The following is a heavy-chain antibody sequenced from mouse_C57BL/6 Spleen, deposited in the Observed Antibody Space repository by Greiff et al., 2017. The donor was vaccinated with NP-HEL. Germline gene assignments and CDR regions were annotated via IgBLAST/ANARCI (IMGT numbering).Heavy chain of an antibody. V-gene: IGHV1-69*01. CDR2: IDPSDSYT. Sequence: QVQLQQPGAELVMPGASVKLSCKASGYTFTSYWMHWVKQRPGQGLEWIGEIDPSDSYTNYNQKFKGKSTLTVDKSSSTAYMQLSSLTSEDSAVYYCARSESYYFDDWGQGTTLTVSS. CDR3: ARSESYYFDD. J-gene: IGHJ2*01. CDR1: GYTFTSYW.